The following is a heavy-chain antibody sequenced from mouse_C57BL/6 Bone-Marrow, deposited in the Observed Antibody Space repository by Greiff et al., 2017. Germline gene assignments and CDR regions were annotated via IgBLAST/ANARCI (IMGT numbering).Heavy chain of an antibody. CDR1: GYTFTSYW. J-gene: IGHJ4*01. V-gene: IGHV1-64*01. CDR2: IHPNSGST. D-gene: IGHD1-1*01. Sequence: VQLQQPGAELVKPGASVKLSCKASGYTFTSYWMHWVKQRPGQGLEWIGMIHPNSGSTNYNEKFKSKATLPVDKSSSTAYMQLSSLTSEDSAVYYCAGGSSYRYYAMDYWGQGTSVTVSS. CDR3: AGGSSYRYYAMDY.